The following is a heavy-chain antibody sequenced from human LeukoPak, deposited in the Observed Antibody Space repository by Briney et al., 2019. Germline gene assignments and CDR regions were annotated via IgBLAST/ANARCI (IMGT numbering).Heavy chain of an antibody. V-gene: IGHV1-18*01. D-gene: IGHD3-9*01. J-gene: IGHJ4*02. CDR3: ARDGALDILTGYSRGSDY. CDR1: GYTFTSYG. CDR2: ISAYNGNT. Sequence: GASVKVSCKASGYTFTSYGISWVRQAPGQGLEWMGWISAYNGNTNYAQKLQGRVTMTTDTSTSTAYMELRSLRSDDTAVYYCARDGALDILTGYSRGSDYWGQGTLVTVSS.